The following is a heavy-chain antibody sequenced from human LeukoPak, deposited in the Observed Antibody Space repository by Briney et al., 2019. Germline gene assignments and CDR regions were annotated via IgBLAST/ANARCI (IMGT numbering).Heavy chain of an antibody. Sequence: GESLKISWKVSGYSFTSYWIGWVRQMPGEGLEWMGIIYPGDSDTRYSPSFQGQVTISADKSISTAYLQWSSLKASDTAMYYCARVRGYYGSGESDYWGQGTLVTVSS. CDR3: ARVRGYYGSGESDY. V-gene: IGHV5-51*01. D-gene: IGHD3-10*01. CDR1: GYSFTSYW. J-gene: IGHJ4*02. CDR2: IYPGDSDT.